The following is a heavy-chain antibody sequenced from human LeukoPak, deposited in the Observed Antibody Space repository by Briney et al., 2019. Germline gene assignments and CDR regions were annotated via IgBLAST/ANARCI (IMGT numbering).Heavy chain of an antibody. Sequence: SETLSLTCTVSGDSLSSGLYYWGWIRQPPGKGLTWIGSVYYSGSTLFSASFENRVAMPVDRSKNQFSLKLNSVTAADTATYYCARLYQVTTCAKFEYWGQGILATVAS. V-gene: IGHV4-39*01. D-gene: IGHD2-21*02. CDR2: VYYSGST. CDR1: GDSLSSGLYY. J-gene: IGHJ4*02. CDR3: ARLYQVTTCAKFEY.